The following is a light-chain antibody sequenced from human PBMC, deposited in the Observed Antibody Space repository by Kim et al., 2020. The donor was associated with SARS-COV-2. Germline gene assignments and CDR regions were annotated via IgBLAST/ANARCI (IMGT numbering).Light chain of an antibody. CDR1: KLGGKF. V-gene: IGLV3-1*01. J-gene: IGLJ2*01. CDR2: RDD. CDR3: QTWASGSVV. Sequence: SVSPGQTATITCFGDKLGGKFASWYQQRPGQSPVLVIYRDDKRASNIPERFSGSNSGSTATLTISGTQTMDEADYYCQTWASGSVVFGGGTKLTVL.